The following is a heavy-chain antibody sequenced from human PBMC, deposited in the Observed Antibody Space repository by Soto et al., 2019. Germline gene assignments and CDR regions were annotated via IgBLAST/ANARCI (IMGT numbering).Heavy chain of an antibody. CDR1: GGTLSSHA. CDR3: ARDPTADY. CDR2: IIPFFGTT. D-gene: IGHD4-17*01. J-gene: IGHJ4*02. Sequence: SVKVSCKASGGTLSSHAITWVRQAPGQGLEWMGTIIPFFGTTNYAHNIQGRVTITADESTSTAYMELSSLRSEDTAGYYCARDPTADYWGQGTLVTVSS. V-gene: IGHV1-69*13.